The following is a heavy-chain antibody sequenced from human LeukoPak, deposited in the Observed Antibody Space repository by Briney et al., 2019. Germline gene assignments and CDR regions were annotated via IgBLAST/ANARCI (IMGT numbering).Heavy chain of an antibody. D-gene: IGHD3-3*01. J-gene: IGHJ5*02. CDR1: GGSISSYY. CDR3: ARAQDYDFWSGYKKNWFDP. Sequence: SETLSLTCTVSGGSISSYYWSWIRQPPGKGLEWIGYIYYSGSTYYNPSLKSRVTISVDTSKNQFSLKLSSVTAADTAVYYCARAQDYDFWSGYKKNWFDPWGQGTLVTVSS. V-gene: IGHV4-59*12. CDR2: IYYSGST.